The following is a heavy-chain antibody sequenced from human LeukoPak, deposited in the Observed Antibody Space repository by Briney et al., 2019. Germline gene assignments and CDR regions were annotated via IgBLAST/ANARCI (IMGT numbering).Heavy chain of an antibody. CDR2: ISYDGSNK. Sequence: GGSLRLSCAASGFSFSNYGMHWVRQAPGMGLEWVAVISYDGSNKYYADSVKGRFTISRDNTKNTYLEMFSLRPEDTAVYYCTKGYRVFGISWYDYMDVWGKGTTVTVSS. CDR1: GFSFSNYG. D-gene: IGHD3-10*01. J-gene: IGHJ6*03. V-gene: IGHV3-30*18. CDR3: TKGYRVFGISWYDYMDV.